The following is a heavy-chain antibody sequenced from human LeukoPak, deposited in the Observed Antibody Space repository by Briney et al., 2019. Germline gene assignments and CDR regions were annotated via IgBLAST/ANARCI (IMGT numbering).Heavy chain of an antibody. Sequence: ASVKVSCKTSGYSFNDYYLHWVRQAPGQGLEWMGWINPNSGRTHYAPKFQGRVTLPTDTSITTAYMELSSLISGDTALYYCARESSDILTGYYHFWGQGTLVTVSS. D-gene: IGHD3-9*01. CDR2: INPNSGRT. CDR3: ARESSDILTGYYHF. V-gene: IGHV1-2*02. CDR1: GYSFNDYY. J-gene: IGHJ4*02.